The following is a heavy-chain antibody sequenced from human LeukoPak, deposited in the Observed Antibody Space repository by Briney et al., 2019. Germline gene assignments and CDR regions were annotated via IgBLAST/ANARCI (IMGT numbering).Heavy chain of an antibody. CDR2: INPNSGGT. J-gene: IGHJ1*01. D-gene: IGHD6-13*01. CDR3: ARAYSSSWFSFQH. CDR1: GYTFTGSY. V-gene: IGHV1-2*02. Sequence: ASVKGSCKASGYTFTGSYMHWVRQAPGQGLEWMGWINPNSGGTNYAQKFQGRVTMTRDTSISTVYMELSRLRSDDTAVYYCARAYSSSWFSFQHWGQGTLVTVSS.